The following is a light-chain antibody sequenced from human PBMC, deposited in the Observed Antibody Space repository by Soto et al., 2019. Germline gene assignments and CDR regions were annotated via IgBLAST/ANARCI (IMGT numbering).Light chain of an antibody. CDR1: SSDVGGYNY. CDR3: CSYAGSYTYV. CDR2: DVG. V-gene: IGLV2-11*01. Sequence: QSVLTQPRSVSGSLGQSVTISCTGTSSDVGGYNYVSWYQQHPGKAPKLMIYDVGKRPSGVPDRFSGSKSGNTASLTISGLQAEDEADYYCCSYAGSYTYVFGTGTKVTVL. J-gene: IGLJ1*01.